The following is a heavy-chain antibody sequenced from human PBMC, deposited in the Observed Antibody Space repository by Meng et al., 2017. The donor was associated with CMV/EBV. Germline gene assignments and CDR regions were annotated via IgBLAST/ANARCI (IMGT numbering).Heavy chain of an antibody. D-gene: IGHD3-3*01. J-gene: IGHJ4*02. Sequence: VALHHWSSSLLKPSETLSLLCAVYVGSFSGYYWSWIRQPPGKGLEWIGEINHSGSTNYNPSLKSRVTISVDTSKNQFSLKLSSVTAADTAVYYCARGRTGEHDFWSGYWADYWGQGTLVTVSS. V-gene: IGHV4-34*01. CDR1: VGSFSGYY. CDR3: ARGRTGEHDFWSGYWADY. CDR2: INHSGST.